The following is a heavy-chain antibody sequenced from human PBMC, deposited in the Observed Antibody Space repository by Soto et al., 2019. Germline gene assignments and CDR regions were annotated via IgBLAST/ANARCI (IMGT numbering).Heavy chain of an antibody. V-gene: IGHV1-69*01. CDR1: GGTFSSYD. CDR2: IITIFGTA. CDR3: ARGETYELDAFDI. J-gene: IGHJ3*02. D-gene: IGHD1-26*01. Sequence: QVQLVQSGAEVKKPGSSVKVSCKASGGTFSSYDISWVRQAPGQGLEWMGGIITIFGTANYAQKFQGRVTSTADESTSTGDMELSSLRSEDTAVYDCARGETYELDAFDIWGQGTMVTVSS.